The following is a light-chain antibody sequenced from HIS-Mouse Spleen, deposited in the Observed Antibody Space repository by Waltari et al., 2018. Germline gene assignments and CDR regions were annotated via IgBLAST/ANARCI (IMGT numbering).Light chain of an antibody. V-gene: IGLV2-14*03. CDR2: DVS. J-gene: IGLJ2*01. CDR3: SSYTSSSFNVV. CDR1: SSDVGCYNY. Sequence: QSALTQPASVSGSPGQSITISCTGTSSDVGCYNYVSWYPQHPGKAPKLMIYDVSNRPSGVSTRFSGSKSGNTASLTISGLQAEDEADYYCSSYTSSSFNVVFGGGTKLTVL.